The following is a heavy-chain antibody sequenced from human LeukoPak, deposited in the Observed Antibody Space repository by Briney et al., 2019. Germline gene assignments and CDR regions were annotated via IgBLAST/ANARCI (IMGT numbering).Heavy chain of an antibody. D-gene: IGHD1-26*01. CDR3: ANQFATVGVTPDY. V-gene: IGHV3-23*01. Sequence: GGSLRLSCAASGFTFGSYGMSWVRQAPGKGLEWVSGISASGGTTYYVDSVKGRFTISRDNSKNTLYLQMNSLRAEDTAVYYCANQFATVGVTPDYWGQGTLVTVSS. J-gene: IGHJ4*02. CDR2: ISASGGTT. CDR1: GFTFGSYG.